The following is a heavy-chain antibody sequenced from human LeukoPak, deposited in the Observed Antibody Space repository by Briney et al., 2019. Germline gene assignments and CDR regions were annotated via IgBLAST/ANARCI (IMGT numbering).Heavy chain of an antibody. CDR3: ARDEGSSGWYKIDWFDP. CDR2: ISSSSSYI. V-gene: IGHV3-21*01. D-gene: IGHD6-19*01. CDR1: GFTFSSYS. J-gene: IGHJ5*02. Sequence: PGGSLRLSCAASGFTFSSYSMNWVRQAPGKGLEWVSSISSSSSYIYYADSVKGRFTISRDNAKNSLYLQMNSLRAEDTAVYYCARDEGSSGWYKIDWFDPWGQGTLVTVSS.